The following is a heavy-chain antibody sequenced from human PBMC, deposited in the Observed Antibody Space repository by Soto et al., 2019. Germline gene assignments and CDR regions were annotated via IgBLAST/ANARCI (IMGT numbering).Heavy chain of an antibody. CDR3: NGYSGYDFSPDAFDI. Sequence: GGSLRLSCAASGFTFSNAWMNWVRQAPGKGLEWVGRIKSKTDGGTTDYAAPVKGRFTISRDDSKNTLYLQMNSLKTEDTAVYYCNGYSGYDFSPDAFDIWGQGTMVTVSS. CDR2: IKSKTDGGTT. CDR1: GFTFSNAW. V-gene: IGHV3-15*07. D-gene: IGHD5-12*01. J-gene: IGHJ3*02.